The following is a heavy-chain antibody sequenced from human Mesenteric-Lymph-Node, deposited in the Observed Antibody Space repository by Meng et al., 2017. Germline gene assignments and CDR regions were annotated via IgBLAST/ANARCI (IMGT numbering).Heavy chain of an antibody. CDR3: ARRGYSYGYYYCGLDV. CDR1: GFTFSSYA. CDR2: ISTSGSTK. D-gene: IGHD5-18*01. J-gene: IGHJ6*02. Sequence: GESLKISCAASGFTFSSYAMSWVRQAPGKGLEWVSYISTSGSTKSYADSVKGRFTVSRDNAKNSLYLQLSSLSAEDTAVYYCARRGYSYGYYYCGLDVWGQGTTVTVSS. V-gene: IGHV3-48*04.